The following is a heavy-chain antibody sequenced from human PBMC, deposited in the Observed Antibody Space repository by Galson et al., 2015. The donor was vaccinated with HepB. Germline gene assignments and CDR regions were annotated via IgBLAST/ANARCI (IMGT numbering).Heavy chain of an antibody. CDR3: ARVYTVTPDYYGMDV. CDR2: ISAYNGNT. V-gene: IGHV1-18*04. CDR1: GYTFTSYG. Sequence: SVKTSCKASGYTFTSYGISWVRQAPGQGLEWMGWISAYNGNTNYAQKLQGRVTMTTDTSTSTAYMELRSLRSDDTAVYYCARVYTVTPDYYGMDVWGQGTTVTVSS. J-gene: IGHJ6*02. D-gene: IGHD4-17*01.